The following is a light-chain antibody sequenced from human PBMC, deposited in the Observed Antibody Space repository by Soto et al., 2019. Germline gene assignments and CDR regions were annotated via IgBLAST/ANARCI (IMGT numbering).Light chain of an antibody. Sequence: EIVLTQSPGTLSLSPGERATLSCRASQSVSSSDLAWYQQKPGQAPRLLIYGTSGRATGIPDRFSGSGSGTDFTLTISRLEPEDFAVYYCQQYGSSPMFTFCPGTKVDIK. CDR2: GTS. CDR3: QQYGSSPMFT. J-gene: IGKJ3*01. V-gene: IGKV3-20*01. CDR1: QSVSSSD.